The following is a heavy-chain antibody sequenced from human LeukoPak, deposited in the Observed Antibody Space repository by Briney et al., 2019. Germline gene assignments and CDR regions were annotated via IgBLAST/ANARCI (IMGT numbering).Heavy chain of an antibody. CDR1: GGTFSSYA. D-gene: IGHD3-9*01. Sequence: ASVKVSCKASGGTFSSYAISWVRQAPGQGLEWMGWISAYNGNTNYAQKLQGRVTMTTDTSTSTAYMELRSLRSDDTAVYYCARVYYDILTGYGSFGAFDIWGQGTMVTVSS. CDR3: ARVYYDILTGYGSFGAFDI. J-gene: IGHJ3*02. CDR2: ISAYNGNT. V-gene: IGHV1-18*01.